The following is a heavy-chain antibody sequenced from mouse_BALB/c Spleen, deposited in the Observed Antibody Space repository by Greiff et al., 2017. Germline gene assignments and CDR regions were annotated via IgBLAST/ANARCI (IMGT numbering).Heavy chain of an antibody. V-gene: IGHV5-6-4*01. Sequence: EVKLMESGGGLVKPGGSLKLSCAASGFTFSSYTMSWVRQTPEKRLEWVATISSGGSYTYYPDSVKGRFTISRDNAKNTLYLQMSSLKSEDTAMYYCTKDSSGYILAMDYWGQGTSVTVSS. J-gene: IGHJ4*01. D-gene: IGHD3-1*01. CDR3: TKDSSGYILAMDY. CDR1: GFTFSSYT. CDR2: ISSGGSYT.